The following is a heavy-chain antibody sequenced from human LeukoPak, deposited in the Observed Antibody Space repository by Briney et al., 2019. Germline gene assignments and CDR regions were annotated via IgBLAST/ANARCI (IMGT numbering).Heavy chain of an antibody. CDR3: AREFIKLGSDGYNYSDY. D-gene: IGHD5-24*01. CDR2: IIPILGIA. CDR1: GGTFSSYT. J-gene: IGHJ4*02. V-gene: IGHV1-69*04. Sequence: SVKVSCKASGGTFSSYTISWVRQAPGQGLEWMGRIIPILGIANYAQKFQGRVTITADKSTSTAYMELCSLRSEDTAVYYCAREFIKLGSDGYNYSDYWGQGTLVTVSS.